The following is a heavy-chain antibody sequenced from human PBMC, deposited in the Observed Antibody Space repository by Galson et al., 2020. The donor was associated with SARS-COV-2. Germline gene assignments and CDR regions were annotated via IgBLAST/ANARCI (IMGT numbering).Heavy chain of an antibody. CDR2: IYYSGST. D-gene: IGHD6-6*01. Sequence: SETLSLTCTVSGGSISSSSYYWGWIRQPPGKGLEWIGSIYYSGSTYYNPSLKSRVTISVDTSKNQFSLKLSSVTAADTAVYYCARHPRPYSSSSSAFDIWGQGTMVTVSS. CDR1: GGSISSSSYY. J-gene: IGHJ3*02. CDR3: ARHPRPYSSSSSAFDI. V-gene: IGHV4-39*01.